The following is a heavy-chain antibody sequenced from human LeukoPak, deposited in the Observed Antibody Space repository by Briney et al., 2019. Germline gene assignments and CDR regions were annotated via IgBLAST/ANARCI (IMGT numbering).Heavy chain of an antibody. CDR3: ARSPGAAFDY. CDR1: GFTFGSFA. V-gene: IGHV3-30-3*01. Sequence: GGSLRLSCAASGFTFGSFAMHWVRQAPGKGLEWVAIISYHGSNRYYADSVKGRFTISRDNSKNTLYLQMNSLRAEDTAVYYCARSPGAAFDYWGQGTLVTVSS. J-gene: IGHJ4*02. D-gene: IGHD1-26*01. CDR2: ISYHGSNR.